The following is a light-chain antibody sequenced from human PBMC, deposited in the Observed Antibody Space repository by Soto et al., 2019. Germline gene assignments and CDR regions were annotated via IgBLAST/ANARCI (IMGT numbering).Light chain of an antibody. CDR1: QGIRDN. J-gene: IGKJ1*01. V-gene: IGKV1-6*01. Sequence: IQMTQSPSSLSPSVGDRVTITCRASQGIRDNLGWYQQKPGKAPQLLIYAASTLQSGVPSRFSGSGSGTDFSLTISSLQPEDFATYYCLQDYNFPRTFGQGTKVDI. CDR3: LQDYNFPRT. CDR2: AAS.